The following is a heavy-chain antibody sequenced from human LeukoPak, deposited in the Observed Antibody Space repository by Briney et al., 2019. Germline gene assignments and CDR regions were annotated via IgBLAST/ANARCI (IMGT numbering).Heavy chain of an antibody. D-gene: IGHD1-7*01. J-gene: IGHJ6*03. Sequence: ASVKVSCKVSGYTLTELSMHWVRQAPGKGLEWMGGFDPEDGETIYAQKFQGRVTITADESTSTAYMELSSLRSEDTAVYYCARAPITGTTGAYYYYMDVWGKGTTVTVSS. CDR2: FDPEDGET. V-gene: IGHV1-24*01. CDR1: GYTLTELS. CDR3: ARAPITGTTGAYYYYMDV.